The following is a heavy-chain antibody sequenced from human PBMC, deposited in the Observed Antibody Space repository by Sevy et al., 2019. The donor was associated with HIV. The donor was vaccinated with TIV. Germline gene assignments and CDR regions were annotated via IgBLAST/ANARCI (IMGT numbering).Heavy chain of an antibody. CDR1: GFPFSNFA. D-gene: IGHD2-8*02. V-gene: IGHV3-23*01. CDR3: AKRRVQSGLSGGGANYGMDV. CDR2: LIGGGSRT. J-gene: IGHJ6*02. Sequence: GGSLRLSCAASGFPFSNFAMSWVRQAPGKGLEWVSTLIGGGSRTYYADSVTGRFIISRDNSRNTLYLQMNSLRVEDTAIYYCAKRRVQSGLSGGGANYGMDVWGRGTTVTVSS.